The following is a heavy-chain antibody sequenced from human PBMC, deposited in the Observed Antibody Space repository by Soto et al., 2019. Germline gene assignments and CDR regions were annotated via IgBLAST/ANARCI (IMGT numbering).Heavy chain of an antibody. J-gene: IGHJ5*02. CDR3: ALSGAVAGTRTARFDP. CDR1: GGTFSSYT. CDR2: IIPILGIA. Sequence: QVQLVQSGAEVKKPGSSVKVSCKASGGTFSSYTISWVRQAPGQGLEWMGRIIPILGIANYAQKFQGRVTITADKATRTAYMELSSLRSEDTAVYYCALSGAVAGTRTARFDPWGQGTLVTVSS. V-gene: IGHV1-69*02. D-gene: IGHD6-19*01.